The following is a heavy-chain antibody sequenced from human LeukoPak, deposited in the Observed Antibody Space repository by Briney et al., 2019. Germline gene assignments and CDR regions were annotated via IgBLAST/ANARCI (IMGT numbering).Heavy chain of an antibody. CDR2: TYYRSKWYN. V-gene: IGHV6-1*01. CDR3: ARDFGTTGWHTFDY. J-gene: IGHJ4*02. Sequence: SQTLSLTCVVSGDSVSSKNGAWNWIRQSPSRGLEWLGRTYYRSKWYNDYTESMEGRMTVSQDTSKNQYSMHLNSVTPDDTAVYYCARDFGTTGWHTFDYWGQGALVTVSS. CDR1: GDSVSSKNGA. D-gene: IGHD6-19*01.